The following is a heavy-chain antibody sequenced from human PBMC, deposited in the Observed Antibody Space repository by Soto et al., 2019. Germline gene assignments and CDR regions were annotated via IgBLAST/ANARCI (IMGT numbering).Heavy chain of an antibody. CDR2: ISSSSYI. D-gene: IGHD6-6*01. J-gene: IGHJ6*03. Sequence: GGSLRLSCAASGFTFSSYSMNWVRQAPGKGLEWVSSISSSSYIYYADSVKGRFTISRDNAKNSLYLQMNSLRAEDTAVYYCARPYSSSLNYYYYMDVWGKGTTVTVSS. CDR3: ARPYSSSLNYYYYMDV. V-gene: IGHV3-21*01. CDR1: GFTFSSYS.